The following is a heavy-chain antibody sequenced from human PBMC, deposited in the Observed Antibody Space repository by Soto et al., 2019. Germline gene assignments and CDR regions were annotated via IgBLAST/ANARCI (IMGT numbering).Heavy chain of an antibody. V-gene: IGHV4-34*01. D-gene: IGHD7-27*01. CDR2: INHSGST. Sequence: QVQLQQWGAGLLKPSETLSLTCAVYGGSFSGYYWSWIRQPPGKGLEWIGEINHSGSTNYNPSLKSRVTISADTSKNQFSLKLSSVTAADTAVYYCARGNLTYYYGMDVWGQGTTVTVSS. CDR3: ARGNLTYYYGMDV. J-gene: IGHJ6*02. CDR1: GGSFSGYY.